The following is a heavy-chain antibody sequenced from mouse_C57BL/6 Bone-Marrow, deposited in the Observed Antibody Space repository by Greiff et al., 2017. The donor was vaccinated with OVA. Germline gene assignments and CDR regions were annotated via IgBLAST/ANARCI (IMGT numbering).Heavy chain of an antibody. V-gene: IGHV10-1*01. D-gene: IGHD2-5*01. Sequence: EVKLMESGGGLVQPKGSLKLSCAVSGFSFNTYAMNWVRQAPGKGLEWVARIRSKSNNYATYYVDSVKDSFTISRDDSESMLYLQMNNLKTEDTAMYYCVRAYYSNYDLYFDVWGTGTTVTVSS. CDR2: IRSKSNNYAT. J-gene: IGHJ1*03. CDR3: VRAYYSNYDLYFDV. CDR1: GFSFNTYA.